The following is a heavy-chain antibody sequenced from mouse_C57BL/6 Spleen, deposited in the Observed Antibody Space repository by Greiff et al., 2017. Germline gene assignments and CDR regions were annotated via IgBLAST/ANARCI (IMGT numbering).Heavy chain of an antibody. CDR3: ARSRPGTGYFDV. CDR1: GYTFTSYW. Sequence: QVQLQQPGTELVKPGASVKLSCKASGYTFTSYWMHWVKQRPGQGLEWIGNINPSNGGTNYNEKFKSKATLTVDTSSSTAYMQLSSLTSEDSAVYYCARSRPGTGYFDVWGTGTTVTVSS. J-gene: IGHJ1*03. CDR2: INPSNGGT. V-gene: IGHV1-53*01. D-gene: IGHD4-1*01.